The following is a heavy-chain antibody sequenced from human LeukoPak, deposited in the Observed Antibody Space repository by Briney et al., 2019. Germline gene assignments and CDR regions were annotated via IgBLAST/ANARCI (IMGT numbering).Heavy chain of an antibody. CDR1: GGSISSGDYY. CDR2: IYYSGST. Sequence: SQTLSLTCTVSGGSISSGDYYWSWIRQPPGKGLDGIGYIYYSGSTYYNPSLKSRVTISVDTSKNQFSLKLSSVTAADTAVYYCARNIVVVVAATPGRLERRPDAFDIWGQGTMVTVSS. CDR3: ARNIVVVVAATPGRLERRPDAFDI. J-gene: IGHJ3*02. V-gene: IGHV4-30-4*08. D-gene: IGHD2-15*01.